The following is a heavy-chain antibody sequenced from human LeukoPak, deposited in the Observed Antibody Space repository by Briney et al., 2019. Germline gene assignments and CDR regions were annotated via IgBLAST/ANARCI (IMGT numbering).Heavy chain of an antibody. CDR3: ARGRYSYGSYNWFDP. Sequence: SETLSLTCAVYGGSFSGYYWSWIRQPPGKGLEWIGEINHSGSTNYNPSLKSRVTISVDTSKNQFSLKLSSVTAADTAVYYCARGRYSYGSYNWFDPWGQGNLVTVSS. CDR1: GGSFSGYY. J-gene: IGHJ5*02. D-gene: IGHD5-18*01. CDR2: INHSGST. V-gene: IGHV4-34*01.